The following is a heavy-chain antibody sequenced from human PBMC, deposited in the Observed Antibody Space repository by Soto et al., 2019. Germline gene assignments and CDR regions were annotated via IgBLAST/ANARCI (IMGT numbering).Heavy chain of an antibody. V-gene: IGHV5-51*01. CDR3: ARTYSSSSDAFDI. CDR2: IYPGDSDT. J-gene: IGHJ3*02. D-gene: IGHD2-21*01. CDR1: GYSFTSYW. Sequence: GESLKISCKGSGYSFTSYWIGWMRQMPGKGLEWMGIIYPGDSDTRYSPSFQGQVTISADKSIGTAYLQWSSLKASDTAMYYCARTYSSSSDAFDIWGQGTMVTVSS.